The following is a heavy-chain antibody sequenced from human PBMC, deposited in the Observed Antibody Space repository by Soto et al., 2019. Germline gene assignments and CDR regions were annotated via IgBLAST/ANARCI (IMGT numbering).Heavy chain of an antibody. CDR1: GGSISSGGYY. CDR2: IYYSGST. Sequence: SETLSLTCTVSGGSISSGGYYWSWIRQHPGKGLEWIGYIYYSGSTYYNPSLKSRVTISVDTSKNQSSLKLSSVTAADTAVYYCARDRTQYYDILTGYYRRGYYYGMDVWGQGTTVTVSS. CDR3: ARDRTQYYDILTGYYRRGYYYGMDV. V-gene: IGHV4-31*03. D-gene: IGHD3-9*01. J-gene: IGHJ6*02.